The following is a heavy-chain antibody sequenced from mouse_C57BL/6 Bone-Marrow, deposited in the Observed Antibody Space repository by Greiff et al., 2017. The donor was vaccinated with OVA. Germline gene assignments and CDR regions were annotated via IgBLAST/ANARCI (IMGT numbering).Heavy chain of an antibody. D-gene: IGHD1-1*01. CDR1: TSYW. CDR2: IYPGSGST. V-gene: IGHV1-55*01. Sequence: QVQLQQPGAELVKPGASVKMSFTSYWITWVKQRPGQGLEWIGDIYPGSGSTNYNEKFKSKATLTVDTSSSTAYMQLSSLTSGDSAVYYCARRYYGSSYWYFDVWGTGTTVTVSA. CDR3: ARRYYGSSYWYFDV. J-gene: IGHJ1*03.